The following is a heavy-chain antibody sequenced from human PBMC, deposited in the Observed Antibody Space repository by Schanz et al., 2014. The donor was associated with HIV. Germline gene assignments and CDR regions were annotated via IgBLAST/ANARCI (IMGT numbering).Heavy chain of an antibody. CDR1: GFIFSSYG. V-gene: IGHV3-33*08. J-gene: IGHJ6*02. Sequence: VQLVESGGGLVKPGGSLRLSCAASGFIFSSYGMHWVRQAPGKGLEWVAVIWYDGSNKYYADSVKGRFTISRDNSKNTLYLQMSSLREEDTAVYYCAKTILRFLDWPNANGGMDVWGQGTTVTVSS. D-gene: IGHD3-3*01. CDR2: IWYDGSNK. CDR3: AKTILRFLDWPNANGGMDV.